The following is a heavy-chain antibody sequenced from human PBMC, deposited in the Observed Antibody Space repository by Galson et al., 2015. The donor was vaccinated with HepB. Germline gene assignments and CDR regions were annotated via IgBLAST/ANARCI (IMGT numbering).Heavy chain of an antibody. CDR3: AREGIEWELRYVDY. CDR2: ISSSGSTT. V-gene: IGHV3-48*03. Sequence: LSCAATGFTFSSYEMNWVRQAPGKGLEWVSYISSSGSTTYYADSVKGRSTISRDNAKNSVFLEMNSLRADDSAVYYCAREGIEWELRYVDYWGQGSLVTVSS. D-gene: IGHD1-26*01. CDR1: GFTFSSYE. J-gene: IGHJ4*02.